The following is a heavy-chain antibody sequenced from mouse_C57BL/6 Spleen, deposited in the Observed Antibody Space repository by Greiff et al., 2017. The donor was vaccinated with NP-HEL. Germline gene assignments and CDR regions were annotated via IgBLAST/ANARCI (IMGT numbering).Heavy chain of an antibody. D-gene: IGHD4-1*01. CDR1: GYTFTSYW. CDR3: ARPKLGRNYFDY. CDR2: IHPNSGST. V-gene: IGHV1-64*01. Sequence: QVQLQQPGAELVKPGASVKLSCKASGYTFTSYWMHWVKQRPGQGLEWIGMIHPNSGSTNYNEKFKSKATLTVDKSSSTAYMQLSSLTSEDSAVYYCARPKLGRNYFDYWGQGTTLTVSS. J-gene: IGHJ2*01.